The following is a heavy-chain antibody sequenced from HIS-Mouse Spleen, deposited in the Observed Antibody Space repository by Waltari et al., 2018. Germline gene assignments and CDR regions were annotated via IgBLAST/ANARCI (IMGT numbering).Heavy chain of an antibody. CDR2: ISGSGGST. D-gene: IGHD3-16*01. Sequence: EVQLLESGGGLVQPGGSLRLPCAASGFTFSRHAMSWVRPEPGEGLEWVSAISGSGGSTYYADSVKGRFTISRDKSKNTLYLQMNSLRAEDTAVYYCAKEGEMPDYFDYWGQGTLVTVSS. CDR1: GFTFSRHA. CDR3: AKEGEMPDYFDY. V-gene: IGHV3-23*01. J-gene: IGHJ4*02.